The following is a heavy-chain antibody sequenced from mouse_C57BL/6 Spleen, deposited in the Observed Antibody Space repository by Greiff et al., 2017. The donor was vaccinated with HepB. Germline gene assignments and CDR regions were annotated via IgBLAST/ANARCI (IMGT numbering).Heavy chain of an antibody. CDR1: GYAFTNYL. V-gene: IGHV1-54*01. CDR3: ATNYYGSRIFDY. D-gene: IGHD1-1*01. Sequence: QVQLQQSGAELVRPGTSVKVSCKASGYAFTNYLIEWVKQRPGQGLEWIGVINPGSGGTNYNEKFKGKATLTADKSSSTAYMQLSSLTSEDSAVYFCATNYYGSRIFDYWGQGTTLTVSS. CDR2: INPGSGGT. J-gene: IGHJ2*01.